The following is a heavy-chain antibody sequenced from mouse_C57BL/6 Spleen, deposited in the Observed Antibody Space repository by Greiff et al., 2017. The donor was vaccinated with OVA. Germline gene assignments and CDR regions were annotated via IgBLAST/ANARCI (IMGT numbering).Heavy chain of an antibody. V-gene: IGHV5-4*01. CDR3: ARDQLGSFDY. J-gene: IGHJ2*01. CDR1: GFTFSSYA. D-gene: IGHD4-1*01. Sequence: EVKLVESGGGLVKPGGSLKLSCAASGFTFSSYAMPWVRQTPEKRLEWVATISDGGSYTYYPDNVKGRFTLSRDNAKNNMYLQMSHLTSEDTAMYYYARDQLGSFDYWGQGTTLTVSS. CDR2: ISDGGSYT.